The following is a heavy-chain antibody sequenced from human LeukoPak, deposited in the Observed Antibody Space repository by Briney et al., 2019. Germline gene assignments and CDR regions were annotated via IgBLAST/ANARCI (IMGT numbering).Heavy chain of an antibody. CDR1: GFTFTTYW. V-gene: IGHV3-7*01. CDR2: IKQDGSEK. Sequence: GESLKISCSASGFTFTTYWMTWFRQAPGKGLEWVANIKQDGSEKYYVDSVKGRFTISRDNAKNSLYLQMDSLRAEETAVYYCARGGYMFDPWGQGTLVTVSS. J-gene: IGHJ5*02. CDR3: ARGGYMFDP. D-gene: IGHD6-13*01.